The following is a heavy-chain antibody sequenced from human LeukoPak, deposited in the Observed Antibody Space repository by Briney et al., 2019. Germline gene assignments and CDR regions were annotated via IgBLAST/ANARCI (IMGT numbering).Heavy chain of an antibody. CDR2: INSDGSST. CDR3: ATGFCSGGRCYWYFDL. V-gene: IGHV3-74*01. Sequence: GGSLRLSCAASGFTFSHYWMHWVRQPPGKGLVWVSHINSDGSSTINADSVKGRFTISRDNAKYTLFLQMNSLRAEDSALYYCATGFCSGGRCYWYFDLWGRGTLVTVSS. CDR1: GFTFSHYW. J-gene: IGHJ2*01. D-gene: IGHD2-15*01.